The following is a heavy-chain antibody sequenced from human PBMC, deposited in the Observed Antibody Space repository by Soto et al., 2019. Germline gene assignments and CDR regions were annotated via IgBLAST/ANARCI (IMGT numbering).Heavy chain of an antibody. CDR1: GFTFSSYW. CDR2: INSDGSST. V-gene: IGHV3-74*01. Sequence: TGWSLRLSCAAAGFTFSSYWMHWVRQAPGKGLVWVSRINSDGSSTSYADSVKGRFTISRDNAKNTLYLQMNSLRAEDTAVYYCARERMVRGVTTRYYYGMDVWGQGTTVTVSS. D-gene: IGHD3-10*01. CDR3: ARERMVRGVTTRYYYGMDV. J-gene: IGHJ6*02.